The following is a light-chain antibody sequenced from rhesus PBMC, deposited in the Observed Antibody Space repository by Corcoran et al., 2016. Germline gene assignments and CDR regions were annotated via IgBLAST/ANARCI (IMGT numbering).Light chain of an antibody. J-gene: IGKJ4*01. CDR2: AAS. CDR1: QGISSY. Sequence: DIQLTQSPSSLSASVGDRVTITCRASQGISSYLAWYQQKPGTAPKLLIYAASNLQSGVPSRFSGSGSGTDFTLTISSLQPEDFAVYYCQQRNSYPLTFGGGTKVEIK. CDR3: QQRNSYPLT. V-gene: IGKV1-38*01.